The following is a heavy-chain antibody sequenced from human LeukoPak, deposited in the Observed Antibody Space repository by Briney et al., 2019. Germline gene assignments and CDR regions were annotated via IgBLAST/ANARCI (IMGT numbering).Heavy chain of an antibody. CDR3: ARELSSAILSSSRAFDL. CDR1: GGSISRYY. V-gene: IGHV4-59*01. Sequence: SEALSLTCTVSGGSISRYYWSWIRQPPGKGLAWIGYIYYCGSTNYNPSLKSRVTISVDTSKNQFSLKLSSVTAADTAVYYCARELSSAILSSSRAFDLWGRGTLVTVSS. CDR2: IYYCGST. D-gene: IGHD6-13*01. J-gene: IGHJ2*01.